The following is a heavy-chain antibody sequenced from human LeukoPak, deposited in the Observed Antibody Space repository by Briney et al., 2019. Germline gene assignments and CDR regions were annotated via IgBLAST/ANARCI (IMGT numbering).Heavy chain of an antibody. CDR1: GFTVSNNY. Sequence: QPGGSLRLSCAASGFTVSNNYMTWVRQAPGKGLEWVSIIYSDDNTHYADYGKGRFTISRDNSKNTLSLQMNSLRAEDTAVYYCVSHSDSLTSYSFDYWGQGTLVTVSS. CDR2: IYSDDNT. D-gene: IGHD3-9*01. J-gene: IGHJ4*02. V-gene: IGHV3-53*01. CDR3: VSHSDSLTSYSFDY.